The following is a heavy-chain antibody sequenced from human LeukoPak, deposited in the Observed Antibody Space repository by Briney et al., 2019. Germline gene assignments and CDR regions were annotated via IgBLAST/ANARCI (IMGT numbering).Heavy chain of an antibody. CDR3: ARNSWFGELNYYYGMDV. D-gene: IGHD3-10*01. J-gene: IGHJ6*04. CDR2: IYYSGST. CDR1: AGSVSSGSYY. Sequence: SETLSLTCTVSAGSVSSGSYYWSWIRQPPGKGLEWIGHIYYSGSTNYNPSLKSRVTISVDTSKNQFSLKLSSVTAADTAVYYCARNSWFGELNYYYGMDVWGKGTTVTVSS. V-gene: IGHV4-61*01.